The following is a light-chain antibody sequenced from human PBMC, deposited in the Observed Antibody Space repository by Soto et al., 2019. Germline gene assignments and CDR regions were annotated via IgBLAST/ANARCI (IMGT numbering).Light chain of an antibody. CDR1: QSISNY. CDR2: AAS. J-gene: IGKJ4*01. V-gene: IGKV1-39*01. CDR3: QQSYSTPLT. Sequence: DMEMTQSPSSLSASVGDRVTITCRASQSISNYLNWYQYKPGKVPKLLIYAASSLQSGVPTRFSGSGSGTDFTLTINSLQPEDFATYYCQQSYSTPLTFGGGTKIEIK.